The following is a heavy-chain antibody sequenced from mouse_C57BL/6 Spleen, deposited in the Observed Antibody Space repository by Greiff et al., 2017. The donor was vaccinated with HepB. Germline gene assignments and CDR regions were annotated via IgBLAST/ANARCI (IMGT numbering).Heavy chain of an antibody. V-gene: IGHV14-4*01. CDR1: GFNIKDNY. CDR2: IDPENGDT. D-gene: IGHD1-1*01. CDR3: TTEGTTVVAPFAY. J-gene: IGHJ3*01. Sequence: VQLKESGAELVRPGASVKLSCTASGFNIKDNYMHWVKQRPEQGLEWIGWIDPENGDTEYASKFQGKATITADTSSNTAYLQLSSLTSEDTAVYYCTTEGTTVVAPFAYWGQGTLVTVSA.